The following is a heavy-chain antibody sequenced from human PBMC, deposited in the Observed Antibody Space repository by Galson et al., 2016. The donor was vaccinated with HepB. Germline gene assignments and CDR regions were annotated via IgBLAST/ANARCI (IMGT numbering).Heavy chain of an antibody. CDR2: IYSGGST. D-gene: IGHD6-19*01. J-gene: IGHJ4*02. CDR1: GFTFSSHT. Sequence: SLRLSCAASGFTFSSHTMTWVRQAPGKGLEWVSVIYSGGSTYYADSVKGRFTISRDNSKNTLYLQMNSLRAEDTAVYYCARLSWQWLVPIFDYWGQGTLVTVSS. CDR3: ARLSWQWLVPIFDY. V-gene: IGHV3-53*01.